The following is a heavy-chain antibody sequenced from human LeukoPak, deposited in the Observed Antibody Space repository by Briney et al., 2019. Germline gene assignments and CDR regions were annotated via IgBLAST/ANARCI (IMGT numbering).Heavy chain of an antibody. CDR3: ARDGGEAAAGDNWFDP. J-gene: IGHJ5*02. V-gene: IGHV3-48*01. CDR1: GFTFSRHN. CDR2: ITSNSTTI. D-gene: IGHD6-13*01. Sequence: PGGSLRLSCAASGFTFSRHNMNWVRQALGKGLEWVSYITSNSTTIDYADSLKGRFIISRDNAKNSLYLQMNSLRVEDTAVYYCARDGGEAAAGDNWFDPWGQGTLVTVSS.